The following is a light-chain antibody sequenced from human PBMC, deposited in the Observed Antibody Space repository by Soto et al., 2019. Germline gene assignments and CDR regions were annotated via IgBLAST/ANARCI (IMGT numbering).Light chain of an antibody. CDR1: SSNIGRNT. CDR2: DNN. J-gene: IGLJ1*01. Sequence: VLTQPPSASGTPGQRVTISCSGSSSNIGRNTVNWYQQLPGTAPKLLIYDNNQRPSGVPDRFSGSKSGTSASLAISGLQSEDEADYYCAAWDDSLNGYVFATGTKVTVL. CDR3: AAWDDSLNGYV. V-gene: IGLV1-44*01.